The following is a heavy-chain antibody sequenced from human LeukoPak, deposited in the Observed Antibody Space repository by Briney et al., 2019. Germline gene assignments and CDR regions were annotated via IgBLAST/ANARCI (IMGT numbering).Heavy chain of an antibody. J-gene: IGHJ4*02. CDR1: GFTFSGFA. V-gene: IGHV3-23*01. CDR3: AKTMGAIDHDY. D-gene: IGHD1-26*01. CDR2: ISGSGGST. Sequence: GGSLRLSCAASGFTFSGFAMTWVRQAPGKGLEWVSTISGSGGSTYYADSVKGRFTISRDNSKNTLYLQMNSLRAEDTAVYYCAKTMGAIDHDYWGQGTLVTVSS.